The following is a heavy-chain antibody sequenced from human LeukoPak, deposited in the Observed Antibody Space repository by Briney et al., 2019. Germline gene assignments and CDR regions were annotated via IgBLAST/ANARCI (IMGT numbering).Heavy chain of an antibody. V-gene: IGHV3-30-3*01. J-gene: IGHJ4*02. CDR3: ARDESIALDY. CDR1: GFTSSSYA. D-gene: IGHD2-21*01. Sequence: GGSLRLSCAASGFTSSSYAMHWVRQAPGKGLEWVAVISYDGSNKYYADSVKGRFTISRDNSKNTLYLQMNSLRAEDTAVYYCARDESIALDYWGQGTLVTVSS. CDR2: ISYDGSNK.